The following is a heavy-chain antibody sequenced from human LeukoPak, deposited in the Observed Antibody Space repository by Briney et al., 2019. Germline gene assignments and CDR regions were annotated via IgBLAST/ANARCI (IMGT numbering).Heavy chain of an antibody. CDR2: IYTSGST. V-gene: IGHV4-4*09. Sequence: SETLSLTCTVSGGSISSHYWSWIRQPPGKGLEWIGYIYTSGSTNYNPSLKSRVTISVDTSKNQFFLKLSSVTAADTAVYYCARRTKGGNYYYYYMDVWGKGTTVTVSS. J-gene: IGHJ6*03. CDR1: GGSISSHY. D-gene: IGHD1-1*01. CDR3: ARRTKGGNYYYYYMDV.